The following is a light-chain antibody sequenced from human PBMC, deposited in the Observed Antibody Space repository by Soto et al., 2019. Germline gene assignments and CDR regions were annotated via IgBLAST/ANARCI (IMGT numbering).Light chain of an antibody. J-gene: IGKJ1*01. Sequence: DIQMTQSPSSLSASVGDRITITCRASQGIRSYLAWFQQKPGKVPNLLIYDASTLQSGVPSRFRGSGSGTEFTLTSSSLQPEDVATYYCQKYNGAPRTFGQGTKVEI. CDR1: QGIRSY. V-gene: IGKV1-27*01. CDR2: DAS. CDR3: QKYNGAPRT.